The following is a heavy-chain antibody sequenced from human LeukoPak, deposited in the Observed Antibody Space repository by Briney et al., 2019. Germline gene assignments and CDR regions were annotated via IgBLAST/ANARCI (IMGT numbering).Heavy chain of an antibody. D-gene: IGHD3/OR15-3a*01. Sequence: GGSLRLSCAASGFTVRSYSMDWVRQAPGKGLEWVSSINSGSSYIYYADSVKGRFTISRDNAKNSLYLQMNSLRAEDTAMYYCARAQWTAFDYYYYMDVWGKGTTVTVSS. CDR3: ARAQWTAFDYYYYMDV. CDR2: INSGSSYI. V-gene: IGHV3-21*06. CDR1: GFTVRSYS. J-gene: IGHJ6*03.